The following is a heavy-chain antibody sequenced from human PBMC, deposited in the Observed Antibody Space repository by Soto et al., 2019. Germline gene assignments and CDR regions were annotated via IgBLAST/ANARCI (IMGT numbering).Heavy chain of an antibody. D-gene: IGHD3-10*01. CDR3: ARAHDFGSGRDWRITYPFDM. V-gene: IGHV5-51*01. Sequence: RGESLKIYGKGPGNSFSGHWIAWVRQMPGKGLEWMGIIFPGDSVTTYSPSFEGQVSISAYKSISTAYLQWSSLEASDTAVYYCARAHDFGSGRDWRITYPFDMWGQGTVVTVSS. CDR2: IFPGDSVT. CDR1: GNSFSGHW. J-gene: IGHJ3*02.